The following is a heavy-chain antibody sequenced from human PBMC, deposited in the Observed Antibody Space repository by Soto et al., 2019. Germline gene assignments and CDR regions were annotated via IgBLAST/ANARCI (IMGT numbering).Heavy chain of an antibody. CDR3: GKGNSKWGTGDAFDI. D-gene: IGHD7-27*01. CDR1: GFTFNNYA. J-gene: IGHJ3*02. CDR2: ISGTGGST. Sequence: PSETLRLSCAASGFTFNNYALNFFRHSPCKGLEWVSSISGTGGSTFYAGSAKGRFTISRDNSKNTLFLQMTSLRAEDTAVYYCGKGNSKWGTGDAFDIWGQGTMVTVSS. V-gene: IGHV3-23*01.